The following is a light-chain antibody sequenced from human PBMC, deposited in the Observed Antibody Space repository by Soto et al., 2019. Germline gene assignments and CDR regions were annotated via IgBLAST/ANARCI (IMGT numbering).Light chain of an antibody. Sequence: DIQMTQSPSSLSASVGDSVTITCRASQNVGSCLNWYQQKSGGAPKLLMYGASTLHSGVPSRFSASASGTEFTLTIISLQPEDFATYFCQQTHSIPLTFGGGTKVEIK. V-gene: IGKV1-39*01. CDR1: QNVGSC. J-gene: IGKJ4*01. CDR2: GAS. CDR3: QQTHSIPLT.